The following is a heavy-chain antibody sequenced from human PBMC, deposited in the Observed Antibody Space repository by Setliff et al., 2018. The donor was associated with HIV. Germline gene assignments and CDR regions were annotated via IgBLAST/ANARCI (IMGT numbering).Heavy chain of an antibody. CDR1: GGSFSGYY. CDR3: ARVGYHGSGRYSFDY. V-gene: IGHV4-34*10. CDR2: INEGGNT. J-gene: IGHJ4*02. D-gene: IGHD3-10*01. Sequence: SSETLSLTCAVSGGSFSGYYWTWIRQTPGGGLQWIGEINEGGNTHHNPSLESRLTMSVDTSKKQFSLNLSSVTAAETAVYYCARVGYHGSGRYSFDYWGQGTLVTVSS.